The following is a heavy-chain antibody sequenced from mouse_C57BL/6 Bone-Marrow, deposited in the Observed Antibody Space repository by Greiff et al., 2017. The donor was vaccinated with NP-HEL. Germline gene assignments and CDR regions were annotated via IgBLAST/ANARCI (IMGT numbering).Heavy chain of an antibody. D-gene: IGHD2-4*01. Sequence: VQVVESGPELVKPGASVKISCKASGYAFSSSWMNWVKQRPGKGLEWIGRIYPGDGDTNYNGKFKGKATLTADKSSSTAYMQLSSLTSEDSAVYFCARWGYDYDEGFAYWGQGTLVTVSA. CDR1: GYAFSSSW. V-gene: IGHV1-82*01. CDR2: IYPGDGDT. CDR3: ARWGYDYDEGFAY. J-gene: IGHJ3*01.